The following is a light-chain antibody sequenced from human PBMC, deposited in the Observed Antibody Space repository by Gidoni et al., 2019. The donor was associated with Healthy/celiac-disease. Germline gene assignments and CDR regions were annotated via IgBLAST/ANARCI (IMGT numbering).Light chain of an antibody. CDR2: QDS. V-gene: IGLV3-1*01. Sequence: SYERTQQPSGSGPPGQTASITCSGDKLGAKYACWYQQKPGQSPVLVIYQDSKRPSGIPERFSGSNSGNTATLTISGTQAMDEADYYCQAWDSSTVVFGGGTKLTVL. J-gene: IGLJ2*01. CDR1: KLGAKY. CDR3: QAWDSSTVV.